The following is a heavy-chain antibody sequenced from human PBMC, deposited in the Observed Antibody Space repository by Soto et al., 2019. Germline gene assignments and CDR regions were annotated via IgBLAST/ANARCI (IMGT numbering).Heavy chain of an antibody. CDR2: ISLGGTS. J-gene: IGHJ4*02. CDR1: GGSLSSGDW. V-gene: IGHV4-4*02. Sequence: QLQESGPGLVEPSGTLSLACGVSGGSLSSGDWWSWVRQPPGKGLEWIGEISLGGTSSCNPSLKSRISMSLDAYKNHFSLKVSSVIAADTAVYYCARGGDYTPGFDCWGQGTLVTVSS. CDR3: ARGGDYTPGFDC. D-gene: IGHD3-3*01.